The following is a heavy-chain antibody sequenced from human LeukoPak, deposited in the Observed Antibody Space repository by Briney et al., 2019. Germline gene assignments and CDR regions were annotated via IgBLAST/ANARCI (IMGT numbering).Heavy chain of an antibody. D-gene: IGHD4-17*01. Sequence: PSETLSLTCTVSGGSISSSSYYWGWIRQPPGKGLEWIGSIYYSGSAYYNPSLKSRVTISVDTSKNQFSLKLSSVTAADTAVYYCAGLPDYGDYSVDYWGQGTLVTVSS. CDR2: IYYSGSA. V-gene: IGHV4-39*01. CDR1: GGSISSSSYY. J-gene: IGHJ4*02. CDR3: AGLPDYGDYSVDY.